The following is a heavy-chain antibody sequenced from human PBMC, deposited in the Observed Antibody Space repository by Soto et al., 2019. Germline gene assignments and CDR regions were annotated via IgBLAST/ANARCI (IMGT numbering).Heavy chain of an antibody. V-gene: IGHV1-69*02. J-gene: IGHJ3*02. Sequence: QVQLVQSGAEVKKPGSSVKVSCKASGGTFSRHTVSWVRQAPGQGLEWMGRIIRNLEISNYAQKFQGRVTVTADKSTSTGYMELRSLRAEDTAMYYGARAHYHESSGLSSAFDIWGQGTMVTVS. CDR2: IIRNLEIS. CDR3: ARAHYHESSGLSSAFDI. D-gene: IGHD3-22*01. CDR1: GGTFSRHT.